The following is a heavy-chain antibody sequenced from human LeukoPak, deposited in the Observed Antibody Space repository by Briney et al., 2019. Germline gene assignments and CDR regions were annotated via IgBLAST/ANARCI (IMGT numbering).Heavy chain of an antibody. CDR3: AKSKIAVAGTSWYFDL. Sequence: PGGSLRLSCAASGFTFSSYGMHWVRQAPGKGLEWVAVIWYDGSNKYYADSVKGRFTISRDNSKNTLYLQMNSLRAEDTAVYYCAKSKIAVAGTSWYFDLWGRRTLVTVSS. J-gene: IGHJ2*01. V-gene: IGHV3-33*06. D-gene: IGHD6-19*01. CDR2: IWYDGSNK. CDR1: GFTFSSYG.